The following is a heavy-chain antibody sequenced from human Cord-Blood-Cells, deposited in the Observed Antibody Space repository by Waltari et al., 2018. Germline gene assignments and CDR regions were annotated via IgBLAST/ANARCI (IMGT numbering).Heavy chain of an antibody. CDR2: INHSGST. V-gene: IGHV4-34*01. Sequence: QVQLQQWGAGLLKPSETLSLTCAVYGGSFSGYYWSWIRQPPGKGLEWIGEINHSGSTNYNPSLKSRVTISVDTSKNQFSLKLSSVTAADTAVYYCARRTDWNYYDSSGDYYFDYWGQGTLVTVSS. CDR3: ARRTDWNYYDSSGDYYFDY. D-gene: IGHD3-22*01. CDR1: GGSFSGYY. J-gene: IGHJ4*02.